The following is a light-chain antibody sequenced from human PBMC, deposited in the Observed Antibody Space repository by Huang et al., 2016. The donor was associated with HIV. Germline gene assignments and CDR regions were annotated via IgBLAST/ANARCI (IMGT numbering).Light chain of an antibody. CDR2: HAS. Sequence: EIVLTQSPATLSLSPGERATLSCRASQSVSTDLAWYQQKHGQPPRLLIYHASNRATDIPARFSGSGAGTDFTLTISSLEPEDFVVYYCRQHNSWPLTFGGGTKVEIK. CDR3: RQHNSWPLT. J-gene: IGKJ4*01. CDR1: QSVSTD. V-gene: IGKV3-11*01.